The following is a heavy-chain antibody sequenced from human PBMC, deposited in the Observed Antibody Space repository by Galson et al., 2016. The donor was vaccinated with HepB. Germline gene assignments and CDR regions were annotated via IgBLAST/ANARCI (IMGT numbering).Heavy chain of an antibody. Sequence: SLRLSCAASGFTFSGYYMSWIRQAPGKGLEWISYITSSGSTIYYADSVKGRFTISRDNAQNSLYLQMNNLRPEDTAVYYCARDYGPGGQIQKHDYWGQGTLVPVTS. J-gene: IGHJ4*02. CDR2: ITSSGSTI. D-gene: IGHD3-10*01. CDR3: ARDYGPGGQIQKHDY. CDR1: GFTFSGYY. V-gene: IGHV3-11*01.